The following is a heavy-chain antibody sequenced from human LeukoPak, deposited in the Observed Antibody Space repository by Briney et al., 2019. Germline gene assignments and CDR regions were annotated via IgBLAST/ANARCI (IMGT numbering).Heavy chain of an antibody. J-gene: IGHJ4*02. Sequence: GGSLRLSCAASGFTFSTYAMSWVRQAPGKGLEWVSAISADGRTTLYADSVKGRFTISRDDSKNTLYLQMNSLRAEDTAVYYCARDSNYDHWGQGTLVTVSS. D-gene: IGHD3-3*02. CDR2: ISADGRTT. V-gene: IGHV3-23*01. CDR1: GFTFSTYA. CDR3: ARDSNYDH.